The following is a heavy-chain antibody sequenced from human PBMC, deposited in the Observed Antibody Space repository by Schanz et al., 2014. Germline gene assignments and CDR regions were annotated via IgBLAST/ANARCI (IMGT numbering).Heavy chain of an antibody. D-gene: IGHD4-17*01. CDR3: ARGNNCDYGDAFFNYYYCYMDV. CDR2: IYYSGST. CDR1: GASISSSNW. V-gene: IGHV4-4*02. J-gene: IGHJ6*03. Sequence: QVQLQESGPGLVKPSGTLSLTCAVSGASISSSNWWRWVRQPPGKGLEWIGYIYYSGSTYNNPSLKNRVTISGDTPNTQYSLKLSSLPAADTAVDYCARGNNCDYGDAFFNYYYCYMDVWGKGTTVTVSS.